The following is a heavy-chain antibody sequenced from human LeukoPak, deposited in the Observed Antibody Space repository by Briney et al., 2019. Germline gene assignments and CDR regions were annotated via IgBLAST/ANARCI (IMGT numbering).Heavy chain of an antibody. CDR1: GFTFSSYW. D-gene: IGHD6-13*01. J-gene: IGHJ4*02. CDR3: ARAGYSSSWYTFDY. CDR2: INSDGIST. Sequence: PGGSLRLSCAASGFTFSSYWMHWVRQAPGKGLVWVSRINSDGISTDYADSVKGRFTISRDNAKNTLYLQMNSLRAKDTAVYYCARAGYSSSWYTFDYWGQGTLVTVSS. V-gene: IGHV3-74*01.